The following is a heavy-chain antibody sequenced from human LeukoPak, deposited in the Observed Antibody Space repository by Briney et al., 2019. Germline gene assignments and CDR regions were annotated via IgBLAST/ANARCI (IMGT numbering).Heavy chain of an antibody. Sequence: KPSETLSLTCAVYGGSFSGYHWSWIRQPPGKGLEWIGEINHSGSTNYNPSLKSRVTISVDTSKNQFSLKLSSVTAADTAVYYCARHFHDYGDQTWGQGTLVTVSS. V-gene: IGHV4-34*01. CDR1: GGSFSGYH. CDR2: INHSGST. CDR3: ARHFHDYGDQT. D-gene: IGHD4-17*01. J-gene: IGHJ5*02.